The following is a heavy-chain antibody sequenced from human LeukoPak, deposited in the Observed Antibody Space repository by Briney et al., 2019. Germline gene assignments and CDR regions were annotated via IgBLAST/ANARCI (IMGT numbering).Heavy chain of an antibody. V-gene: IGHV3-7*01. CDR2: IRQDGSVK. CDR1: GFTFSTYW. D-gene: IGHD2/OR15-2a*01. CDR3: AGCAGNSCYFDY. Sequence: GGSLRLSCAASGFTFSTYWMTWVRQAPGKGLEWVADIRQDGSVKNYVDSVKGRFTISRDNAMNSLSLQMDSLRAEDTAVYFCAGCAGNSCYFDYWGQGTLVTVSS. J-gene: IGHJ4*02.